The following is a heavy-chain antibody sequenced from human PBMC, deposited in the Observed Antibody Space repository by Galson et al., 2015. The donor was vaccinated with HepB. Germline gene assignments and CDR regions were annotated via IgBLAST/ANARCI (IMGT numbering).Heavy chain of an antibody. D-gene: IGHD2-15*01. CDR2: ISPYNRDT. Sequence: SVKVSCKASGYRFSTYSITWVRQAPGQGLEWMGWISPYNRDTKYARKFQGRVTMTTDTFTSTAYMELRSLRSDDTAFYYCARGAVVGVVGGSQNNWFAPWGQGTLVTVSS. J-gene: IGHJ5*02. V-gene: IGHV1-18*01. CDR1: GYRFSTYS. CDR3: ARGAVVGVVGGSQNNWFAP.